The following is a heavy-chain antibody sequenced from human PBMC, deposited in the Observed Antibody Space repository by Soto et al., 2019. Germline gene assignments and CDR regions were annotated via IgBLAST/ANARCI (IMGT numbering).Heavy chain of an antibody. V-gene: IGHV3-30-3*01. D-gene: IGHD2-15*01. Sequence: QVQLVESGGGVVQPGGSLRLSCAASGFSFSHYAMHWVRQAPGEGLEWLAVISYDGFFKYYTDSVKGRFSISRENSKNTLNLEMSGLRPDDSAVYYCAREPLGSCGGGSCYRGALDIWGQGTVVSVAT. CDR3: AREPLGSCGGGSCYRGALDI. CDR1: GFSFSHYA. J-gene: IGHJ3*02. CDR2: ISYDGFFK.